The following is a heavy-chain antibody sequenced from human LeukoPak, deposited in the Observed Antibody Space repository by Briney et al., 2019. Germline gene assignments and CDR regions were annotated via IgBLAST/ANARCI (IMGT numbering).Heavy chain of an antibody. D-gene: IGHD3-9*01. Sequence: GASVKVSCKASGYTFTSYDINWVRQATGQGLEWMGWMNPNSGNTGYAQKFQGRVTITRNTSISTAYMELSSLRSEDTAVYYCARYYDTLTGLYYFDYWGQGTLVTVSS. CDR1: GYTFTSYD. CDR2: MNPNSGNT. CDR3: ARYYDTLTGLYYFDY. V-gene: IGHV1-8*03. J-gene: IGHJ4*02.